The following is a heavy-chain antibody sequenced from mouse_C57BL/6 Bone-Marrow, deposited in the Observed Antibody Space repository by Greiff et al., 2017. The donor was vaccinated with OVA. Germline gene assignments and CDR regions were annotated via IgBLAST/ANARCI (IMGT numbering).Heavy chain of an antibody. Sequence: EVKVEESGGGLVQPGGSMKLSCAASGFTFSDAWMDWVRQSPEKGLEWVAEIRNKANNHATYYAESVQGRFTISRDDSKSSVYLQMNSLRAEDTGIYYCTREDGYYYWYFDVWGTGTTVTVSS. CDR2: IRNKANNHAT. CDR3: TREDGYYYWYFDV. CDR1: GFTFSDAW. V-gene: IGHV6-6*01. J-gene: IGHJ1*03. D-gene: IGHD2-3*01.